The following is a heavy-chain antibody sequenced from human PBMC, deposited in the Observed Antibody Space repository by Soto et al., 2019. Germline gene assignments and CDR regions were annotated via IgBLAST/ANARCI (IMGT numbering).Heavy chain of an antibody. CDR2: IWYDGSNK. J-gene: IGHJ4*02. D-gene: IGHD3-22*01. Sequence: PGGSLRLSCAASGFTFGSYGMHWVRQTPGKGLEWVAVIWYDGSNKYYADSVKGRFTISRDNSKNTLYLQINSLRAEDTAVYYCARYYSDSSGYYPYYFDHWGQGTMVTVYS. CDR3: ARYYSDSSGYYPYYFDH. CDR1: GFTFGSYG. V-gene: IGHV3-33*01.